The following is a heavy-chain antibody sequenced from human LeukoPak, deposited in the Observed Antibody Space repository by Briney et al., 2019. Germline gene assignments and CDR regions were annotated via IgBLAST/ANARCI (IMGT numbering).Heavy chain of an antibody. D-gene: IGHD3-3*01. CDR1: GYTFTSYG. CDR3: ARDEFGGGPFYDFWSGYYKRDASDI. J-gene: IGHJ3*02. Sequence: ASVKVSCKASGYTFTSYGISWVRQAPGQGLEWMGWISAYNGNTNYAQKLQGRVTMTTDTSTSTAYMELRSLRSDDTAVYYCARDEFGGGPFYDFWSGYYKRDASDIWGQGTMVTVSS. V-gene: IGHV1-18*01. CDR2: ISAYNGNT.